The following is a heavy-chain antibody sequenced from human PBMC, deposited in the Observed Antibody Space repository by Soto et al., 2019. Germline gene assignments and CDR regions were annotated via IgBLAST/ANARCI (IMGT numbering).Heavy chain of an antibody. J-gene: IGHJ6*03. CDR1: GFTFSSYA. Sequence: PGGSLRLSCAASGFTFSSYAMSWVRQAPGKGLEWVSAISGSGGSTYYADSVKGRFTISRDNSKNTLYLQMNSLRAEDTAVYYCAKAYNSGYDVYYYYMDVWGKGTTVTVS. D-gene: IGHD5-12*01. CDR3: AKAYNSGYDVYYYYMDV. V-gene: IGHV3-23*01. CDR2: ISGSGGST.